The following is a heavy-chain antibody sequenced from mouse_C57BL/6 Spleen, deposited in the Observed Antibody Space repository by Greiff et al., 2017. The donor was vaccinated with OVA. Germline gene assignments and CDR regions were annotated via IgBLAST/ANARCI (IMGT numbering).Heavy chain of an antibody. V-gene: IGHV2-2*01. CDR2: IWSGGST. CDR1: GFSLTSYG. D-gene: IGHD2-4*01. Sequence: VKLMESGPGLVQPSQSLSITCTVSGFSLTSYGVHWVRQSPGKGLEWLGVIWSGGSTDYNAAFISRLSISKDNSKSQVFFKMNSLQADDTAIYYCARNNYDYDVYFDYWGQGTTLTVSS. CDR3: ARNNYDYDVYFDY. J-gene: IGHJ2*01.